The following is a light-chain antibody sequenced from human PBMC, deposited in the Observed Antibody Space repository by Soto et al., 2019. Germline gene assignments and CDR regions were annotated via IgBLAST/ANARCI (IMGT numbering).Light chain of an antibody. CDR2: DVT. CDR1: SSDIGGYDY. Sequence: QPVLTQPASVSGSPGQSITISCTGTSSDIGGYDYISWYQQHPGKVPKLIIYDVTDRPSGVSNRFSGSKSGNTASLTISGLEAEDEADYYCSSYTSSSTGVVFGGGTKLTVL. V-gene: IGLV2-14*01. CDR3: SSYTSSSTGVV. J-gene: IGLJ2*01.